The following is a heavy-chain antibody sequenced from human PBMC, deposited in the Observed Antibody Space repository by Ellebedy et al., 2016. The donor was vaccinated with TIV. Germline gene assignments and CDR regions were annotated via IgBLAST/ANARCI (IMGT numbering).Heavy chain of an antibody. CDR2: INPNSGNT. CDR1: GYAFTSYD. V-gene: IGHV1-8*01. J-gene: IGHJ6*02. D-gene: IGHD3-10*02. Sequence: AASVNVSCKASGYAFTSYDINWVRQAPGQGLEWMGWINPNSGNTGYAQKFQGRVTMTRDNSISTAYMELSSLTSEDTAVYYCARDFEFMIYVNGGEYYHYALDVWGQGTTVTVAS. CDR3: ARDFEFMIYVNGGEYYHYALDV.